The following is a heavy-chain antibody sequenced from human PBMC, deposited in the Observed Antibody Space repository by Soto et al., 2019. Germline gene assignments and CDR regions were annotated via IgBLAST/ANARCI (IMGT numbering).Heavy chain of an antibody. CDR2: IYYSGST. J-gene: IGHJ5*02. CDR3: ATQEVGGSYVYTFDP. D-gene: IGHD1-26*01. CDR1: GGSISSSSYY. V-gene: IGHV4-39*02. Sequence: SETLSLTCTVSGGSISSSSYYWGWIRQPPGKGLEWIGSIYYSGSTYYNTSLKNRVTISVDTSKNHFSLKLSSVTAADTAVYYCATQEVGGSYVYTFDPWGQGTLVTVSS.